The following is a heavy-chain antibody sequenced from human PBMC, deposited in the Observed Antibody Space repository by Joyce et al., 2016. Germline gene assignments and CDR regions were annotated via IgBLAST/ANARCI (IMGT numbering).Heavy chain of an antibody. CDR3: ARQRWAEWEDGGIDAFDI. Sequence: EVQLVQSGAEVKKPGESLKISCKGSGYSFTTYWIGWVRQMPGKGLEWMGIIYPCDSDTRYSPSFQGQVTISADKSIRTAYLQWSSLKASDSAMYYCARQRWAEWEDGGIDAFDIWGQGTMVTVSS. CDR1: GYSFTTYW. V-gene: IGHV5-51*01. J-gene: IGHJ3*02. CDR2: IYPCDSDT. D-gene: IGHD1-26*01.